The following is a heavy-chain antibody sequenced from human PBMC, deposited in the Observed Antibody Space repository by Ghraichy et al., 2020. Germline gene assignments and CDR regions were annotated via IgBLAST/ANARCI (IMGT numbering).Heavy chain of an antibody. CDR2: INHSGST. CDR1: GGSFTGYY. V-gene: IGHV4-34*01. Sequence: SETLSLTCAVYGGSFTGYYWSWIRQPPGKGLEWIGEINHSGSTNYNPSLESRVIISVDKSKNQFSLRLISVTAADTAVYFCARDSGMYGSAFDYWGQGTLVPVSS. D-gene: IGHD1-26*01. CDR3: ARDSGMYGSAFDY. J-gene: IGHJ4*02.